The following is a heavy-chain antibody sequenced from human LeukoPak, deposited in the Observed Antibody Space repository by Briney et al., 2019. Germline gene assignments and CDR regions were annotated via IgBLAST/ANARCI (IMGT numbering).Heavy chain of an antibody. J-gene: IGHJ3*02. Sequence: GGSLRLSCAASGFTFSSYAMHWVRQAPGKGLEWVAVISYGGSNKYYADSVKGRFTISRDNSKNTLYLQMNSLRAEDTAVYYCARDSYCSSTSCYTAFDIWGQGTMVTVSS. CDR3: ARDSYCSSTSCYTAFDI. V-gene: IGHV3-30-3*01. D-gene: IGHD2-2*02. CDR2: ISYGGSNK. CDR1: GFTFSSYA.